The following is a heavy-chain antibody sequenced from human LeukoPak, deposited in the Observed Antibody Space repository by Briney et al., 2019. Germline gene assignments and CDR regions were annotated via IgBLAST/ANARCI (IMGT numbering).Heavy chain of an antibody. V-gene: IGHV3-9*01. CDR3: AKAHLYSYGPVYFDY. Sequence: GRSLRLSCAASGFTFDDYAMHWVRQAPGKGLEWVSGISWNSGSIGYADSVKGRFTISRDNAKNSLYLQMNSLRAEDTALYYCAKAHLYSYGPVYFDYWGQGTLVTVSS. D-gene: IGHD5-18*01. CDR1: GFTFDDYA. CDR2: ISWNSGSI. J-gene: IGHJ4*02.